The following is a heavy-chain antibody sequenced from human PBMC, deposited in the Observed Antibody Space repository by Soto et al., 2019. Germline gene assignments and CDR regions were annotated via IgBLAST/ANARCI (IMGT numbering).Heavy chain of an antibody. Sequence: SETLSLTCTVSGGSISSGGYYWSWIRQHPGKGLEWIGYIYYSGSTYYNPSLKSRVTISVDTSKNQFSLKLSSVTAADTAVYYCARDFEHPGGRYGMDVWGQGTTVTVSS. CDR2: IYYSGST. D-gene: IGHD3-16*01. V-gene: IGHV4-31*03. J-gene: IGHJ6*02. CDR3: ARDFEHPGGRYGMDV. CDR1: GGSISSGGYY.